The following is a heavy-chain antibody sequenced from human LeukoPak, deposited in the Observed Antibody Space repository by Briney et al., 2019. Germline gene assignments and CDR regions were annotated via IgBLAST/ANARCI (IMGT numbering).Heavy chain of an antibody. Sequence: PGGSLRLSCAASGFTFNSYAMSWVRQAPGKGLEWVSVIYSGGSTYYADSVKGRFTISRDNSKNTLYLQMNSLRAEDTAVYYCARMGYWGQGTLVTVSS. CDR1: GFTFNSYA. V-gene: IGHV3-53*01. J-gene: IGHJ4*02. D-gene: IGHD5-24*01. CDR3: ARMGY. CDR2: IYSGGST.